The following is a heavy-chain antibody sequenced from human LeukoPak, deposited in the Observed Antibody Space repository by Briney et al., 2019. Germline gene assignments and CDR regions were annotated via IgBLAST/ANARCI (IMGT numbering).Heavy chain of an antibody. Sequence: GGSLRLSCAASGFTFSSYWMHWVRQPPGKGLVLVSRINSDGSSTSYADSVKGRFTISRDNSKNTLYLQMNSLRAEDTAVYYCARCWGPYDSSGSLQHWGQGTLVTVSS. V-gene: IGHV3-74*01. D-gene: IGHD3-22*01. CDR2: INSDGSST. J-gene: IGHJ1*01. CDR3: ARCWGPYDSSGSLQH. CDR1: GFTFSSYW.